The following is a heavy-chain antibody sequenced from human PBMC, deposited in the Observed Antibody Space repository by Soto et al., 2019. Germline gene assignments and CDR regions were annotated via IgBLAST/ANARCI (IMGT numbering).Heavy chain of an antibody. CDR3: ARGIGGPMDS. CDR1: GGSITTYY. Sequence: PSETLSLTCTVSGGSITTYYWSWVRQPPGKGLEWIGYASYSGSTNYNPSLKSRVAISLDTSKNQFSLNLRSVTAADTAVYYCARGIGGPMDSWGQGTLVTVSS. J-gene: IGHJ4*02. D-gene: IGHD2-15*01. V-gene: IGHV4-59*01. CDR2: ASYSGST.